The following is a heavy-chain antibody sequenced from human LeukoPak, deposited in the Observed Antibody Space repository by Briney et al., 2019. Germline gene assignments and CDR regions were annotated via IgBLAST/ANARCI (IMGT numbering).Heavy chain of an antibody. CDR2: IKQDGSEK. CDR3: ARDFPGDGLGLVPAFDI. CDR1: GFTFSSYW. V-gene: IGHV3-7*03. J-gene: IGHJ3*02. D-gene: IGHD3-10*01. Sequence: GGSLRLSCAASGFTFSSYWMSWVRQAPGKGLEWVANIKQDGSEKYYVDSVKGRFTISRDNAKNSLYLQMNSLRAEDTALYHCARDFPGDGLGLVPAFDIWGQGTMVTVSS.